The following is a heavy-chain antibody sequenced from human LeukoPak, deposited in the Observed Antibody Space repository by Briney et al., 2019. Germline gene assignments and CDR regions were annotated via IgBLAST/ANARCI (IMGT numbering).Heavy chain of an antibody. J-gene: IGHJ5*02. CDR3: ARSARGVAARPWWFDP. D-gene: IGHD6-6*01. CDR2: IYYSGST. V-gene: IGHV4-59*01. CDR1: GGSISSYY. Sequence: SETLSLTCTVSGGSISSYYWSWIRQPPGKGLEWIGYIYYSGSTNYNPSLKSRVTISVDTSKNQFSLKLSSVTAADTAMYYCARSARGVAARPWWFDPWGQGTLVTVSS.